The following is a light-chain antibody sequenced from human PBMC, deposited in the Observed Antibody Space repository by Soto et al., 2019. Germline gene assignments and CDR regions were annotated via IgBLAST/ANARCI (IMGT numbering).Light chain of an antibody. V-gene: IGKV3-20*01. Sequence: EIVLTQSPGTLSLSPGERATLSCRASQSVSNNYLAWYQQKPGQAPRLLIYGASKRATGIPDRFSGSGSATDFTITISRLEPEDFAVYFCQQSGSSPLTFGGGTKVEIK. CDR3: QQSGSSPLT. J-gene: IGKJ4*01. CDR1: QSVSNNY. CDR2: GAS.